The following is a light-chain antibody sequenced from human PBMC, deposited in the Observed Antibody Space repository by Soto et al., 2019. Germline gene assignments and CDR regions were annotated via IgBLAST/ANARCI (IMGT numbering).Light chain of an antibody. V-gene: IGKV1-39*01. CDR3: QQCYSSPRT. CDR2: AAS. CDR1: QSITTY. Sequence: DIQMTQSPSTLSASVGDRVTITCRASQSITTYVNWYQQKLGKAPTLLIYAASSLQSGVPSRFSGGGSGTDFTLTISSLQPEDFATYFCQQCYSSPRTFGQGTKV. J-gene: IGKJ1*01.